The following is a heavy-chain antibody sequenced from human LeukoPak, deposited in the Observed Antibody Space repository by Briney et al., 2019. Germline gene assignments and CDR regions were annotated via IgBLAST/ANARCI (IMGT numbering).Heavy chain of an antibody. CDR2: INPNSGGT. J-gene: IGHJ6*03. V-gene: IGHV1-2*02. D-gene: IGHD4-17*01. CDR1: GYTFTGYY. CDR3: ARSTVLYYYMDV. Sequence: ASVKVSCKASGYTFTGYYMHWVRQAPGQGLEWMGWINPNSGGTNYAQKFQGRVTMTGDTSISTAYMELSRLRSDDTAVYYCARSTVLYYYMDVWGKGTTVTVSS.